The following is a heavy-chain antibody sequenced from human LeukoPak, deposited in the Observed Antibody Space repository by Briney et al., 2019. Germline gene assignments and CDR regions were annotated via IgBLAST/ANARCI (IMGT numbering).Heavy chain of an antibody. CDR2: ISGSGGST. CDR1: GFTFSSYA. D-gene: IGHD2/OR15-2a*01. V-gene: IGHV3-23*01. Sequence: GGSLRLSCAASGFTFSSYAMSWVRQAPGKGLEWVSAISGSGGSTYYADSVKGRFTISRDNSKNTLYLQMNSLRAEDTAVYYCARDTIVPAAYYYYYGMDVWGQGTTVTVSS. J-gene: IGHJ6*02. CDR3: ARDTIVPAAYYYYYGMDV.